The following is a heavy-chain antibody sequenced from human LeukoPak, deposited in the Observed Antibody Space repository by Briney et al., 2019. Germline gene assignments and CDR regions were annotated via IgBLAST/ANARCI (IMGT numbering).Heavy chain of an antibody. CDR1: GGSISSYY. J-gene: IGHJ4*02. Sequence: PSETLSLTCTVSGGSISSYYWSWIRQPPGKGLEWIGYIYYCGSTNYNPSLKSRVTISVDTSKNQFSLKLSSVTAADTAVYYCAGTYYDILTGYPFDYWGQGTLVTVSS. CDR2: IYYCGST. V-gene: IGHV4-59*01. D-gene: IGHD3-9*01. CDR3: AGTYYDILTGYPFDY.